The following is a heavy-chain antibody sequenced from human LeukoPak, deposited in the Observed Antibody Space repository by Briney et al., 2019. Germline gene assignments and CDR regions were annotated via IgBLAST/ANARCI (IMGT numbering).Heavy chain of an antibody. V-gene: IGHV3-33*01. CDR3: ARGNWFDP. Sequence: PGRSLRLSCAASGFTFSNYGMHWVRQAPGKGLEWVAVIWYDGSNKYYADSVKARFTISRDNSKNTLYLQMNSLRAEDTDVYYCARGNWFDPWGQGTLVTVSS. CDR1: GFTFSNYG. J-gene: IGHJ5*02. CDR2: IWYDGSNK.